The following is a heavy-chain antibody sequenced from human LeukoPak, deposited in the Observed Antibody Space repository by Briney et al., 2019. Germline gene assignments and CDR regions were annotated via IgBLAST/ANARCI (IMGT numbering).Heavy chain of an antibody. V-gene: IGHV1-2*02. CDR3: AREYYDSSGYSRFDC. CDR2: INPNSGGT. D-gene: IGHD3-22*01. Sequence: ASVKVSCKASGYTFTGYYMHWVRQAPGQGLEWMGWINPNSGGTNYAQKFQGRVTMTRDTSISTAYMELSRLRSDDTAVYYCAREYYDSSGYSRFDCWGQGTLVTVSS. J-gene: IGHJ4*02. CDR1: GYTFTGYY.